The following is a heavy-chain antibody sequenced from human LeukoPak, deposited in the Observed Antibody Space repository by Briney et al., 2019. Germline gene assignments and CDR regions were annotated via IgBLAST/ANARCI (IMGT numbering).Heavy chain of an antibody. D-gene: IGHD2/OR15-2a*01. CDR1: GYTFTSFY. V-gene: IGHV1-46*01. J-gene: IGHJ4*02. CDR2: INPSGGST. Sequence: ASVKVSCKAVGYTFTSFYIHWVRQAPGQGLEWMGLINPSGGSTTFAERFQGRVAMTTDRSTDTVYMELSSLKSEDTAFYCCARILRRHGTTFDYWGQGTLVSVSS. CDR3: ARILRRHGTTFDY.